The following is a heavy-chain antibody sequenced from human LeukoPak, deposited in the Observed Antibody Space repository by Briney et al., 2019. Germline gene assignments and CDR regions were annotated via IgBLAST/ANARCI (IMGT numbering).Heavy chain of an antibody. CDR1: GFTFSSYA. CDR3: TVHDFWSGPFDY. CDR2: ISGSGGST. Sequence: PGGSLRLSCAASGFTFSSYAMSWVRQAPGKGLEWVSAISGSGGSTYYADSVKGRFTISRDNSKNTLYVQMNSLRAEDTAVYYCTVHDFWSGPFDYWGQGTLVTVSS. J-gene: IGHJ4*02. D-gene: IGHD3-3*01. V-gene: IGHV3-23*01.